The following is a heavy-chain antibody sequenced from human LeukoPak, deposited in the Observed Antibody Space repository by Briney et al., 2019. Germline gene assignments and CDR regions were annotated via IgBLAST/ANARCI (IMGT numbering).Heavy chain of an antibody. CDR3: ARTLFDSLAFDI. J-gene: IGHJ3*02. CDR2: IYTSGST. D-gene: IGHD2-21*01. CDR1: GGSISSGSYY. V-gene: IGHV4-61*02. Sequence: SETLSLTCTVSGGSISSGSYYWSWIRQPAGKGLEWIGRIYTSGSTNYSPSLKSRVTMSVDTSKNQFSLKLSSVTAADTAVYYCARTLFDSLAFDIWGQGTMVTVSS.